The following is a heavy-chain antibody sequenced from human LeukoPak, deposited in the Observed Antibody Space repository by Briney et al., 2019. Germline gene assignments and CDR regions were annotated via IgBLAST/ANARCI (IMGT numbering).Heavy chain of an antibody. Sequence: KPSETLSLTCIVSGDSIRSYYWTWVRQPPGKGLEWIGHIYYSGSTDDTYNPSLKSRVTITVDTTKNQVSLRLASVTAADTAVYYCATSGSSGWYFDIWGQGTLATVSS. V-gene: IGHV4-59*08. D-gene: IGHD6-19*01. CDR1: GDSIRSYY. CDR3: ATSGSSGWYFDI. CDR2: IYYSGSTDD. J-gene: IGHJ4*02.